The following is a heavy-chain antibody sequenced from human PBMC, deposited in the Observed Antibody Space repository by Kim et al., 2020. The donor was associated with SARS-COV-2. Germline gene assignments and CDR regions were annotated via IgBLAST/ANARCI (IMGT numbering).Heavy chain of an antibody. D-gene: IGHD5-12*01. CDR3: VKDRYNSGAYGMDV. V-gene: IGHV3-23*01. J-gene: IGHJ6*02. Sequence: GGSLRLSCAASGFTFSNYAMSCVRQAPGRGLEWVSAISGSGGSTYYADSVKGRFTISRDNSKNTLYLKMNSLRAEDTAVYYCVKDRYNSGAYGMDVWGQGTTVTVSS. CDR2: ISGSGGST. CDR1: GFTFSNYA.